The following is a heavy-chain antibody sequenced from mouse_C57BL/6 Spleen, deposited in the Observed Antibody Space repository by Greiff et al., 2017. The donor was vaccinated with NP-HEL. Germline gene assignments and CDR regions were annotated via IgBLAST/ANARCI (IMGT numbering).Heavy chain of an antibody. CDR2: IHPNSGST. Sequence: QVQLQQPGAELVKPGASVKLSCKASGYTFTSYWMHWVKQRPGQGLEWIGMIHPNSGSTNYNEKFKSKATLTVDKSSSTAYMQLSSLTSEDSAVYYCARWSSSSYFDVWGTGTTVTVSS. CDR1: GYTFTSYW. J-gene: IGHJ1*03. D-gene: IGHD1-1*01. V-gene: IGHV1-64*01. CDR3: ARWSSSSYFDV.